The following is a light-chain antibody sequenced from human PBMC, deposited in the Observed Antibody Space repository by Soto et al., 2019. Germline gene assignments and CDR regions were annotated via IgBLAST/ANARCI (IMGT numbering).Light chain of an antibody. J-gene: IGLJ2*01. CDR2: EVS. CDR1: INDVGGYNY. V-gene: IGLV2-14*01. CDR3: SSYTSSPMLVV. Sequence: QSALTQPASVSGSPGQSITISCTGTINDVGGYNYVSWYQQHPGKAPKLMIYEVSNRPSGVSNRFSASKSGNTASLTISGLQAEDEADYYCSSYTSSPMLVVFGGGTKVTVL.